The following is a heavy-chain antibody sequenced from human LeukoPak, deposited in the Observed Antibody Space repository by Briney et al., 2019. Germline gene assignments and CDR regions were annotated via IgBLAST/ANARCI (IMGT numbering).Heavy chain of an antibody. J-gene: IGHJ4*02. CDR3: ARDWHPYSWQLVPTYFDY. Sequence: GGSLRLSCAASGFTFSSYSMNWVRQAPGKGLEWVSSISSSSSYIYYADSVKGRFTISRDNAKNSLYLQMNSLRAEDTAVYYCARDWHPYSWQLVPTYFDYWGQGTLVTVSS. CDR2: ISSSSSYI. D-gene: IGHD6-13*01. V-gene: IGHV3-21*01. CDR1: GFTFSSYS.